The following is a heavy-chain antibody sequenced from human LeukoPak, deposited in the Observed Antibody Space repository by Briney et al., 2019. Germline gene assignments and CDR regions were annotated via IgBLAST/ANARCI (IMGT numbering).Heavy chain of an antibody. CDR1: GFTFASYS. CDR3: AKRVAEDSSSWYLDL. CDR2: INGEASFT. V-gene: IGHV3-23*01. D-gene: IGHD6-13*01. Sequence: GGSLRLSCAASGFTFASYSMSWVRQAPGEGLEWVSAINGEASFTCYANSVRGRFTISRDNSKDTLFLQMNSLRAEDTAVYYCAKRVAEDSSSWYLDLWGQGTVVTVSS. J-gene: IGHJ3*01.